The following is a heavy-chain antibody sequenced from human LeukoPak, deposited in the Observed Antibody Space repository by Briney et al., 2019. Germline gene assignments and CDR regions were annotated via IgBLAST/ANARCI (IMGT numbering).Heavy chain of an antibody. D-gene: IGHD5-18*01. J-gene: IGHJ4*02. CDR1: GFTFSSYG. V-gene: IGHV3-30*02. CDR2: IQYDGSNE. CDR3: ARDLSGIAGYTYGRGIDY. Sequence: GGSLRLSCAPSGFTFSSYGMHWVRQAPGQGLEWVAYIQYDGSNEQYGDSVKGRFSISRDNAKTSLYLQMNSLRAEDTAVYYCARDLSGIAGYTYGRGIDYWGQGTLVTVSS.